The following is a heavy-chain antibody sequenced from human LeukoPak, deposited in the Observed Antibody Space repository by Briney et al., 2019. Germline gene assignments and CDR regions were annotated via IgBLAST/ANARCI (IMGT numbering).Heavy chain of an antibody. D-gene: IGHD2-15*01. J-gene: IGHJ4*02. CDR2: ISYDGSNK. CDR1: GFTFSSYG. Sequence: GGSLRLSCAVSGFTFSSYGMHWVRQAPGKGLEWVAVISYDGSNKYYADSVKGRFTISRDNSKNTLYLQMNSLRAGDAAVYYCAKAPVTTCSGAYCYPFDYWSQGTLVTVSS. V-gene: IGHV3-30*18. CDR3: AKAPVTTCSGAYCYPFDY.